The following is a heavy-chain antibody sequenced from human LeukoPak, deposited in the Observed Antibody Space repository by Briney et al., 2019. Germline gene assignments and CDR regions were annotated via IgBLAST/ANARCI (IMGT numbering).Heavy chain of an antibody. CDR2: IYHSGRT. CDR1: GDSISSSDW. CDR3: SRGAGGYGYYGMDV. V-gene: IGHV4-4*02. Sequence: SGTLSLTCAVSGDSISSSDWWSWVRQPPGKGLEWIGEIYHSGRTNYNPSLKSRVTISLDKSKKQFSLKLSSVTAADTAVYYCSRGAGGYGYYGMDVWGQGATVTVSS. D-gene: IGHD5-12*01. J-gene: IGHJ6*02.